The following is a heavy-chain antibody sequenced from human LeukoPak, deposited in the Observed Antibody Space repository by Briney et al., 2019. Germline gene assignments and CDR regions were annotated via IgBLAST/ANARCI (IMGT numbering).Heavy chain of an antibody. Sequence: ASVKVSCKASGYTFTGYYMHWVRQAPGQGLEWMGRINPNSGGTNYPQKFQGRVTMTRDTSISTAYMGLSRLRSDDTAVYYCARAWVYYGSGSYYNDWGQGTLVTVSS. V-gene: IGHV1-2*06. J-gene: IGHJ4*02. CDR3: ARAWVYYGSGSYYND. D-gene: IGHD3-10*01. CDR2: INPNSGGT. CDR1: GYTFTGYY.